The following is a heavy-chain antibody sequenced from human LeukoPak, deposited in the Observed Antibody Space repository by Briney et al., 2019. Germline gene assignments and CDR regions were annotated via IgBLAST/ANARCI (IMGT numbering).Heavy chain of an antibody. CDR2: IYPGDSDT. V-gene: IGHV5-51*01. CDR1: GYSFTSYW. Sequence: GESLKISCKGSGYSFTSYWIGWVRQMPGKGLEWMGIIYPGDSDTRYSPSFQGQVTTSADKSISTAYLQWSSLKASDTAMYYCAVVLRYFDWLLSSPPYYFDYWGQGTLVTVSS. J-gene: IGHJ4*02. D-gene: IGHD3-9*01. CDR3: AVVLRYFDWLLSSPPYYFDY.